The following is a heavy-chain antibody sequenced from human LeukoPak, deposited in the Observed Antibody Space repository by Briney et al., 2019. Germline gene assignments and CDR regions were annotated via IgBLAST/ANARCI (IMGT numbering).Heavy chain of an antibody. Sequence: GGSLRLSCAASGFTFSSYSMNWVRQAPGRGLEWVSSISSSSSYIYYADSVKGRFTISRDNAKNSLYLQMNSLRAEDTAVYYCARDSGSAAFDIWGQGTMVTVSS. V-gene: IGHV3-21*01. J-gene: IGHJ3*02. CDR1: GFTFSSYS. D-gene: IGHD3-10*01. CDR2: ISSSSSYI. CDR3: ARDSGSAAFDI.